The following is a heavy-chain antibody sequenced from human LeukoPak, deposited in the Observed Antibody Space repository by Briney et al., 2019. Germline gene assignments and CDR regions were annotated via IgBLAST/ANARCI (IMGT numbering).Heavy chain of an antibody. J-gene: IGHJ4*02. CDR3: ARVRRYYDFWSGPLFDY. CDR2: IYYSGST. D-gene: IGHD3-3*01. Sequence: SETLSLTCTVAGGSISSYYWSWIRQPPGKGLEWIGYIYYSGSTNYNPSLKSRVTISVDTSKNQFSLKLSSVTAADTAVYYCARVRRYYDFWSGPLFDYWGQGTLVTVSS. V-gene: IGHV4-59*08. CDR1: GGSISSYY.